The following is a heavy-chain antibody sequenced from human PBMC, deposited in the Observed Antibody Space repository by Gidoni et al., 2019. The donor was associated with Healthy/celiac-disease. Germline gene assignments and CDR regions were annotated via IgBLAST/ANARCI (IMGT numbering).Heavy chain of an antibody. J-gene: IGHJ2*01. CDR2: INPNSGGT. V-gene: IGHV1-2*02. Sequence: QVQLVQSGAEVKKPGASVTVSCKASGYTFTGYYMHWVRQAPGQGLEWMGWINPNSGGTNYAQKFQGRVTMTRDTSISTAYMELSRLRSDDTAVYYCARGGLLWFGEDWYFDLWGRGTLVTVSS. CDR3: ARGGLLWFGEDWYFDL. D-gene: IGHD3-10*01. CDR1: GYTFTGYY.